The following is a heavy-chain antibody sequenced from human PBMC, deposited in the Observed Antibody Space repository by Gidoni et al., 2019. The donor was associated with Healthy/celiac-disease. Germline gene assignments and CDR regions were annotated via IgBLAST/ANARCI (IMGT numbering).Heavy chain of an antibody. V-gene: IGHV4-34*01. CDR2: INPRGST. CDR3: ARGGRYSSSSWYYYYYMDV. J-gene: IGHJ6*03. CDR1: GASFSGYD. Sequence: QVQLQQWGAGLLKPSETLSLTCAVYGASFSGYDWSWIRQPPGKGLEWIGEINPRGSTNYNPSLKSRVHISVDTAKNQFSLKRSSVTAADTAVYYCARGGRYSSSSWYYYYYMDVWGKGTTVTVSS. D-gene: IGHD6-6*01.